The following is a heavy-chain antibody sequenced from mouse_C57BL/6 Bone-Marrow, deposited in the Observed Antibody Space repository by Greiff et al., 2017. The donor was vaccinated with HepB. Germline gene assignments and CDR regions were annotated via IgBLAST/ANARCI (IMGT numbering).Heavy chain of an antibody. CDR1: GFTFSDAW. Sequence: EVQRVESGGGLVQPGGSMKLSCAASGFTFSDAWMDWVRQSPEKGLEWVAEIRNKANNHATYYAESVKGRFTISRDDSKSSVYLQMNSLRAEDTGIYYCTKGVLYQRWDAMDYWGQGTSVTVSS. V-gene: IGHV6-6*01. CDR2: IRNKANNHAT. J-gene: IGHJ4*01. CDR3: TKGVLYQRWDAMDY. D-gene: IGHD2-12*01.